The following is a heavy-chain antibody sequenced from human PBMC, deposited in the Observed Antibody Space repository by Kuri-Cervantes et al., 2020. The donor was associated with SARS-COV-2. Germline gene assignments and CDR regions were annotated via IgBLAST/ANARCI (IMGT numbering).Heavy chain of an antibody. D-gene: IGHD2-2*01. CDR2: INSDGSTT. CDR1: GFTFSSYS. CDR3: AKSVGSTSLYNWFDP. V-gene: IGHV3-74*01. Sequence: GGSLRLSCAASGFTFSSYSMHWVRQAPGKGLVWVSRINSDGSTTNYADSVKGRFTISRDNAKNSLYLQMNSLRAEDTALYYCAKSVGSTSLYNWFDPWGHGTLVTVSS. J-gene: IGHJ5*02.